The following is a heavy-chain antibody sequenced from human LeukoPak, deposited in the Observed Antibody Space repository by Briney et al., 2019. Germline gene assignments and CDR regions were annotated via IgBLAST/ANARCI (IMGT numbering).Heavy chain of an antibody. CDR2: IYSGGST. V-gene: IGHV3-66*01. J-gene: IGHJ6*02. CDR1: GFTVSSNY. CDR3: ATGLGYCSSTSCYSLYDYYGMDV. Sequence: GGSLRLSCAASGFTVSSNYMSWVRQAPGKGLEWVSVIYSGGSTYYADSVKGRFTISRDNSKNTLYLQMNSLRAEDTAVYYCATGLGYCSSTSCYSLYDYYGMDVWDQGTTVTVSS. D-gene: IGHD2-2*02.